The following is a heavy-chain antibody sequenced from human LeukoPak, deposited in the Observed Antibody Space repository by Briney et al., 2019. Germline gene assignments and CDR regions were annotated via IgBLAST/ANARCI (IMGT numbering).Heavy chain of an antibody. V-gene: IGHV4-39*07. J-gene: IGHJ1*01. D-gene: IGHD3-22*01. CDR1: SASISSSSYF. Sequence: PSETLSLTCTVSSASISSSSYFWGWIRQPPGKGLDWIGEINDSGSTNYNPSLKSRVTISLDTSKNQCSLKLSSVTAADMALYYCARGRHYYDSSWGQGTLVTVSS. CDR2: INDSGST. CDR3: ARGRHYYDSS.